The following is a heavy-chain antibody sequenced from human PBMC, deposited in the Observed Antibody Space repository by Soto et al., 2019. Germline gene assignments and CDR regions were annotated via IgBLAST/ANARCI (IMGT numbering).Heavy chain of an antibody. J-gene: IGHJ4*02. CDR1: GFIFSDYA. CDR2: MGGANGDT. V-gene: IGHV3-23*01. CDR3: AKDNSVVVPAATFDY. D-gene: IGHD2-2*01. Sequence: GGSLRLSCAASGFIFSDYAMSWVRQAPGKGLEWVAGMGGANGDTYYAESVRGRFAIFRDNSKSTLFLQLNSLRAEDTAVYYRAKDNSVVVPAATFDYWGQGTLVTVSS.